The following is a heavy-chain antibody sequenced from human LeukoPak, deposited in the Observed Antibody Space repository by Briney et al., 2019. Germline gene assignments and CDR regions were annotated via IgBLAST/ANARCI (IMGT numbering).Heavy chain of an antibody. D-gene: IGHD6-19*01. Sequence: AASVKVSCKASGGTFSSYAISWVRQAPGQGLEWMGGVIPIFGTANYAQKFQGRVTITADESTSTAYMELSSLRSEDTAVYYCARDGGIAVAGTKTRYFDLWGRGTLVTVSS. CDR2: VIPIFGTA. CDR1: GGTFSSYA. CDR3: ARDGGIAVAGTKTRYFDL. J-gene: IGHJ2*01. V-gene: IGHV1-69*13.